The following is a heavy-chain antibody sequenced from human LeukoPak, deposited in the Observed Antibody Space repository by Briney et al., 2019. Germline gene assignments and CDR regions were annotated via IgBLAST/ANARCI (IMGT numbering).Heavy chain of an antibody. CDR3: ARQNPYDY. D-gene: IGHD1-14*01. V-gene: IGHV5-10-1*01. J-gene: IGHJ4*02. CDR2: IDPSHSYT. Sequence: PGESMKTSCNGFGYSFTSYWNRWVRHLPAEELEWMGRIDPSHSYTNYSPSFQGHVTISADKSISTAYLQWSSLKASDTAMYYCARQNPYDYWGQGTLVTVSS. CDR1: GYSFTSYW.